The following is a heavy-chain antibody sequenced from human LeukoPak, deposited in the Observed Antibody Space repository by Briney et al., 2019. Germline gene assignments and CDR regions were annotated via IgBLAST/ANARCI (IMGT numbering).Heavy chain of an antibody. CDR1: GYTFTSYY. CDR2: INPSGGST. CDR3: ARARRTPSPIEYNWFDP. V-gene: IGHV1-46*01. D-gene: IGHD4-23*01. Sequence: PRASVKVSCKASGYTFTSYYMHWVRQAPGQGLEWMGIINPSGGSTSYAQKFQGRVTMTGDTSTSTVYMELSSLRSEDTAVYYCARARRTPSPIEYNWFDPWGQGTLVTVSS. J-gene: IGHJ5*02.